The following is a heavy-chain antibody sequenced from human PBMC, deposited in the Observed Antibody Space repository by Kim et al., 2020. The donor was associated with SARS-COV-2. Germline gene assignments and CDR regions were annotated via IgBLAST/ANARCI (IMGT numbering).Heavy chain of an antibody. CDR3: ARRPIYPRKLDSSGTPIDY. J-gene: IGHJ4*02. Sequence: GWSLRLSCAASGFTFSSYAMHWVRQAPGKGLEWVAVISYDGSNKYYADSVKGRFTISRDNSKNTLYLQMNSLRAEDTAVYYCARRPIYPRKLDSSGTPIDYWGQGTLVTVSS. V-gene: IGHV3-30*04. D-gene: IGHD3-22*01. CDR2: ISYDGSNK. CDR1: GFTFSSYA.